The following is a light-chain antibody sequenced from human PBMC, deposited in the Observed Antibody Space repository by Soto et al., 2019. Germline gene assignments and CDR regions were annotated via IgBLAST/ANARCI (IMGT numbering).Light chain of an antibody. CDR2: EVT. J-gene: IGKJ3*01. V-gene: IGKV3-11*01. Sequence: EIVLTQSPATLSLSPGERATLSCRASQSVSNYLAWYQQKPGQAPRLLIYEVTNRATGIPARFSGSGSGTDFTLTISSLEPEDFAVYYCQSLFTFGPGTKVDIK. CDR1: QSVSNY. CDR3: QSLFT.